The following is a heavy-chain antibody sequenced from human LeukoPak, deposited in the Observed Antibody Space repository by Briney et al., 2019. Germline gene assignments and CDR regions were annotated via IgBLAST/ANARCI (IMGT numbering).Heavy chain of an antibody. J-gene: IGHJ4*02. CDR1: GVAFSNYA. CDR3: AKDIAQGYTFGSIEQDY. Sequence: GGSLRLSCAASGVAFSNYAMSWVRQAPGMGLEWVAAISKTGDGTYYAGSMKGRFTISRDNAKNMLHLQIHSLRAEDTAIYYCAKDIAQGYTFGSIEQDYWGQGTLVTVSS. V-gene: IGHV3-23*01. CDR2: ISKTGDGT. D-gene: IGHD5-18*01.